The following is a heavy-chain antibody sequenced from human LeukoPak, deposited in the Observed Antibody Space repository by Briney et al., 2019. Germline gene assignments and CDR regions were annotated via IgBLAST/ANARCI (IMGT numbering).Heavy chain of an antibody. D-gene: IGHD5-24*01. CDR1: GGSISSGGYY. CDR3: ARLGDDDFPPQGYSDL. CDR2: IYHSGST. V-gene: IGHV4-30-2*01. J-gene: IGHJ2*01. Sequence: SETLSLTCTVSGGSISSGGYYWSWIRQPPGKGLEWIGYIYHSGSTYYNPSLKSRVTISVDRSKNQFSLKLSSVTAADTAVYYCARLGDDDFPPQGYSDLWGRGTLVTVSS.